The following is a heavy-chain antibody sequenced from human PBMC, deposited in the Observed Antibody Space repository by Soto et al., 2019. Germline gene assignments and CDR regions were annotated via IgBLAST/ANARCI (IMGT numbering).Heavy chain of an antibody. CDR2: ISAYNGNT. J-gene: IGHJ4*02. CDR3: ARPPYDYSNLFDY. Sequence: GAPAKLYCKASGYSFTSYGISWVRQAPGQGLEWMGWISAYNGNTNYAQKLQGRVTMTTDTSTSTAYMELRSLRSDDTAVYYCARPPYDYSNLFDYWGQGTLVTVSS. V-gene: IGHV1-18*01. CDR1: GYSFTSYG. D-gene: IGHD4-4*01.